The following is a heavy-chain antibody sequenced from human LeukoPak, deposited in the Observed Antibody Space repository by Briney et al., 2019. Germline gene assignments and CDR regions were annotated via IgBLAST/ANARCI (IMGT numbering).Heavy chain of an antibody. CDR2: IYYSGTT. CDR1: GGSISSYY. V-gene: IGHV4-59*08. J-gene: IGHJ6*02. Sequence: ASETLSLTCTVSGGSISSYYWSWIRQPPGKGLEWIGYIYYSGTTNYNPSLKSRITISVDTSKNQFSLKLSSVTAADTAVYYCARSGEWELLLGYYYYGMDVWGQGTTVTVSS. CDR3: ARSGEWELLLGYYYYGMDV. D-gene: IGHD1-26*01.